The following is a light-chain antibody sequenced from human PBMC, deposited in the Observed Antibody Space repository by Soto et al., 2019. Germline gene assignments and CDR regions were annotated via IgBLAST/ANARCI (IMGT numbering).Light chain of an antibody. J-gene: IGKJ1*01. CDR1: QSVSSSY. CDR3: QQYGSSPRT. V-gene: IGKV3-20*01. Sequence: EIVLTQSPGTLSLSPGERATLSCRASQSVSSSYLAWFQQKPGQAPRLLIHGASSRATGIPDRFSGSGSGTDFTLTISILEPEDFALYYCQQYGSSPRTFGQGTKVEFK. CDR2: GAS.